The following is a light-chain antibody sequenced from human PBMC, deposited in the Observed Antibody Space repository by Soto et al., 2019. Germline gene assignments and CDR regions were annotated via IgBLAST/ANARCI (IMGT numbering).Light chain of an antibody. V-gene: IGLV2-14*01. CDR1: SSDVGGYNY. CDR2: DVS. J-gene: IGLJ2*01. Sequence: QPVLTQPASVSGSPGQSITISCTGTSSDVGGYNYVSWYQQHPGKAPKLLIYDVSNRPSGVSNCFSGSKSGNTASLTISGLQAEDEADYYCSSYTSSSTRVFGGGTKLTVL. CDR3: SSYTSSSTRV.